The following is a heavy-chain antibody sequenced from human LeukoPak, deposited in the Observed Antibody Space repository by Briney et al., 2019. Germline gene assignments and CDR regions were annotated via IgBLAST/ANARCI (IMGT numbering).Heavy chain of an antibody. CDR3: AKARGHSGSYYALDY. CDR1: GFTFSSYA. CDR2: ISGSGGST. Sequence: PGGSLRLSCAASGFTFSSYAMSWVRQAPGKGLEWVSAISGSGGSTYYADSVKGRFTISRDNSKNTLYLQMNSLRAEDTAVYYCAKARGHSGSYYALDYWGQGTLVTVSS. V-gene: IGHV3-23*01. D-gene: IGHD1-26*01. J-gene: IGHJ4*02.